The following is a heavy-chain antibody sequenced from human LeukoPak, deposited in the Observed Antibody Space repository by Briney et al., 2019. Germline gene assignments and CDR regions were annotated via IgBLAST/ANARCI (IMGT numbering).Heavy chain of an antibody. Sequence: SETLSLTCTVSGGSISSAGYYWSWIRQHPGKGLEWIGYIYYSGSTYYNPSLKSRVTISVDTSKNQFSLKLSSVTAADTAVYYCARVLRSSGSPDYWGQGTLVTVSS. D-gene: IGHD3-22*01. V-gene: IGHV4-31*03. CDR3: ARVLRSSGSPDY. CDR2: IYYSGST. J-gene: IGHJ4*02. CDR1: GGSISSAGYY.